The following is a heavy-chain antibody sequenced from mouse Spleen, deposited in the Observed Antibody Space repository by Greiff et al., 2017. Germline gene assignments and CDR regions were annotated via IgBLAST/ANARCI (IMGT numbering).Heavy chain of an antibody. Sequence: DVQLVESEGGLVQPGSSMKLSCTASGFTFSDYYMAWVRQVPEKGLEWVANINYDGSSTYYLDSLKSRFIISRDNAKNILYLQMSSLKSEDTATYYCARGGLYYAMDYWGQGTSVTVSS. CDR3: ARGGLYYAMDY. CDR2: INYDGSST. CDR1: GFTFSDYY. V-gene: IGHV5-16*01. J-gene: IGHJ4*01.